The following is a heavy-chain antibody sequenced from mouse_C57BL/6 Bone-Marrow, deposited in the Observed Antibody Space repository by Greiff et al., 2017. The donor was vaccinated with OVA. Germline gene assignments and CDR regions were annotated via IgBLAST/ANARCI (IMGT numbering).Heavy chain of an antibody. CDR2: IYPGSGNT. CDR3: ARGDGNYEYYFDY. Sequence: QVQLQQSGAELARPGASVKLSCKASGSTFTSYGISWVKQRTGQGLEWIGEIYPGSGNTYYNEKFKGKATLTADKSSSTAYMELRSLTSEDSAVYFCARGDGNYEYYFDYWGQGTTLTVSS. CDR1: GSTFTSYG. V-gene: IGHV1-81*01. J-gene: IGHJ2*01. D-gene: IGHD2-1*01.